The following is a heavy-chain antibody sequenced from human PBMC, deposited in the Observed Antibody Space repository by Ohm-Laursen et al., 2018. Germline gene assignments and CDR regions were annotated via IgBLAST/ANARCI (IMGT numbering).Heavy chain of an antibody. J-gene: IGHJ4*02. D-gene: IGHD3-16*01. CDR3: AREAAWGKVDY. CDR1: GFTFNNFG. V-gene: IGHV3-30*03. Sequence: SLRLSCAASGFTFNNFGMHWVRQAPGKGLEWVAVVSYDERYKNYVDSVKGRFTVSRDNTKNSLYLQMNSLRAEDTAVYYCAREAAWGKVDYLGQGVLVTVSS. CDR2: VSYDERYK.